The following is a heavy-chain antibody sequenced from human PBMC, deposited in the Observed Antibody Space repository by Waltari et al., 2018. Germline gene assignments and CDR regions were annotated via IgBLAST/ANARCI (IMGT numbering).Heavy chain of an antibody. D-gene: IGHD5-12*01. CDR1: GVSLTSNPHY. Sequence: QLQLQESGPGLVKPSAPLSLTRSVSGVSLTSNPHYWGWIRRPPGQGLEWIGTMSYSGATYSSPSLRSRVTISRDTSKNQLSIKLGSVTAADTAVYYGATYIGASVGTAAFDVWGQGTMVTVSS. CDR3: ATYIGASVGTAAFDV. J-gene: IGHJ3*01. CDR2: MSYSGAT. V-gene: IGHV4-39*01.